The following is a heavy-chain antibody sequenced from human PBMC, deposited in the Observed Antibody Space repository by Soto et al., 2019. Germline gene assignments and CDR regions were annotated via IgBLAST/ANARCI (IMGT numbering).Heavy chain of an antibody. D-gene: IGHD1-26*01. J-gene: IGHJ6*02. CDR2: IIPIYGTA. V-gene: IGHV1-69*01. CDR1: GGTFSSFT. Sequence: QVQLVQSGAEVKKPGSSVKVSCKASGGTFSSFTISWVRQAPGQGLEWMGGIIPIYGTANYAQKFQGRVRITADASTSAANMALSSLRSEDTAVYYCAKDRRADWESYYYYAMDVWGQGTTVTVSS. CDR3: AKDRRADWESYYYYAMDV.